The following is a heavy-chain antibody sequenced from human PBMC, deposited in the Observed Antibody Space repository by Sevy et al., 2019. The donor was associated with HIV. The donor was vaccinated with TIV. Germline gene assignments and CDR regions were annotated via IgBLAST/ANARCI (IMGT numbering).Heavy chain of an antibody. V-gene: IGHV3-30*02. Sequence: GGSLRLSCAASGFTFSSYGMHWVRQAPGKGLEWVAFIRYDGSNKYYADSVKGRFTISRDNSKNTLYLKMNGLRAGDTAVYYCAKELGYCSGGSCYLSVGMDVWGQGTTVTVSS. CDR2: IRYDGSNK. D-gene: IGHD2-15*01. CDR1: GFTFSSYG. J-gene: IGHJ6*02. CDR3: AKELGYCSGGSCYLSVGMDV.